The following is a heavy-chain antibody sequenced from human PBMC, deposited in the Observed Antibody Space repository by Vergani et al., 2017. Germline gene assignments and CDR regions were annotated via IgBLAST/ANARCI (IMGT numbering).Heavy chain of an antibody. D-gene: IGHD3-22*01. CDR3: AIRCYYDSSGYYCAFDI. CDR2: IYYSGST. Sequence: QVQLQESGPGLVKPSQTLSLTCTVSGGSISSGGYYWSWIRQHPGKGLEWIGYIYYSGSTYYNPSLKSRVTISVDTSKNQLSLKLSSVTAADTAVYYCAIRCYYDSSGYYCAFDIWGQGTMVTVSS. J-gene: IGHJ3*02. CDR1: GGSISSGGYY. V-gene: IGHV4-31*03.